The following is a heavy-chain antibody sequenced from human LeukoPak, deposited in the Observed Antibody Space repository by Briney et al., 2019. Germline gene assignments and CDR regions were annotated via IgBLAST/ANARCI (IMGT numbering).Heavy chain of an antibody. CDR1: GFTFGDYA. J-gene: IGHJ4*02. CDR3: TREGRGSDAFDY. CDR2: IRSKAYGGTT. Sequence: PGRSLRLSCTASGFTFGDYAMGWVRQAPGKGLEWVGFIRSKAYGGTTEYAASVKGRFTISRDDSRRIVYLQMNSLKTEDTAVYYCTREGRGSDAFDYWGQGTLVTVFS. D-gene: IGHD3-16*01. V-gene: IGHV3-49*04.